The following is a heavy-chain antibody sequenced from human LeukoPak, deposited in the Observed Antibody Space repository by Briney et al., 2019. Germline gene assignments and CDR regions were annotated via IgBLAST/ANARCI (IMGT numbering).Heavy chain of an antibody. V-gene: IGHV3-23*01. CDR1: GFTFSSYA. CDR2: ISGSGDTT. CDR3: AKEVVPGTSRSFDY. Sequence: PGGSLRLSCAASGFTFSSYAMSWVRQAPGKGLEWVSGISGSGDTTYYADSVKGRFTISRDNSKNTLYLQMNSLRAEDTAIYYCAKEVVPGTSRSFDYWGQGTLVTVSS. D-gene: IGHD2-2*01. J-gene: IGHJ4*02.